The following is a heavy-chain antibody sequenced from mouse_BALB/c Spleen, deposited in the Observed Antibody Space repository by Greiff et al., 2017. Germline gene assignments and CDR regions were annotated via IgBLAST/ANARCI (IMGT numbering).Heavy chain of an antibody. D-gene: IGHD1-1*01. CDR3: TRSKDYYGSSYDY. J-gene: IGHJ2*01. V-gene: IGHV1S81*02. Sequence: QVQLQQPGAELVKPGASVKLSCKASGYTFTSYYMYWVKQRPGQGLEWIGGINPSNGGTNFNEKFKSKATLTVDKSSSTAYMQLSSLTSEDSAVYYCTRSKDYYGSSYDYWGQGTTLTVSS. CDR1: GYTFTSYY. CDR2: INPSNGGT.